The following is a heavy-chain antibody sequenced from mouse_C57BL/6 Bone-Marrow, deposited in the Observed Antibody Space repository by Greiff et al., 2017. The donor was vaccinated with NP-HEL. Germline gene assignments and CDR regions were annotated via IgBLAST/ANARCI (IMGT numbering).Heavy chain of an antibody. CDR2: ISDGGSYT. CDR3: ARGPLFAY. CDR1: GFTFSSYA. Sequence: EVQLQESGGGLVKPGGSLKLSCAASGFTFSSYAMSWVRQTPEKRLEWVATISDGGSYTYYPDNVKGRFTISRDNAKNNLYLQMSHLKSEDTAMYYCARGPLFAYWGQGTLVTVSA. J-gene: IGHJ3*01. V-gene: IGHV5-4*01.